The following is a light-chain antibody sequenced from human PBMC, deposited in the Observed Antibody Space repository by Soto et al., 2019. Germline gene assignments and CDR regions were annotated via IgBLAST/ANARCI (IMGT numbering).Light chain of an antibody. J-gene: IGLJ1*01. CDR2: EVS. V-gene: IGLV2-14*01. CDR1: SSDVGGYNY. Sequence: QSALTQPASVSGSPGQSITISCTGTSSDVGGYNYVSWYQQHPGQAPRLMIYEVSNRPSGVSNRFSGSKSGNTASLTIFGLQAEDEADYYCSSYTTTNTYVFGTGTKVTVL. CDR3: SSYTTTNTYV.